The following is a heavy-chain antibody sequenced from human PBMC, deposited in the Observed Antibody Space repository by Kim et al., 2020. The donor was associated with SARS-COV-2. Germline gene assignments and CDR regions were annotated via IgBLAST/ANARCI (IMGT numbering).Heavy chain of an antibody. CDR1: GFTFDDYA. V-gene: IGHV3-43*02. Sequence: GGSLRLSCAASGFTFDDYAMHWVRQAPGKGLEWVSLISGDGGKTYYADSVKGRFTISRDNSKNSLYLQMNSLRNEDTALYYCAKDKQWLLGYYGMDVWGQGTTVTVSS. CDR3: AKDKQWLLGYYGMDV. J-gene: IGHJ6*02. D-gene: IGHD6-19*01. CDR2: ISGDGGKT.